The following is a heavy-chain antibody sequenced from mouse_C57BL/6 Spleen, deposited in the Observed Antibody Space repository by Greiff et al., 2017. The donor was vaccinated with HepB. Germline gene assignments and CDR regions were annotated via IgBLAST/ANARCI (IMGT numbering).Heavy chain of an antibody. D-gene: IGHD2-4*01. Sequence: QVQLQQPGAELVKPRASVKLSCKASGYTFNSYWMHWVKQRPGQGLEWIGMIHPNSGSTNDNEKFKSKATLTVDKLSSTAYLQLSSLTSEDSAVYYCARFYDYDEGYYAMDYWGQGTSVTVSS. CDR1: GYTFNSYW. J-gene: IGHJ4*01. CDR3: ARFYDYDEGYYAMDY. CDR2: IHPNSGST. V-gene: IGHV1-64*01.